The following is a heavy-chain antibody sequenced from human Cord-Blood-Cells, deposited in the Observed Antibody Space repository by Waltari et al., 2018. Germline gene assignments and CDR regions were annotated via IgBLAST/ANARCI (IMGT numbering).Heavy chain of an antibody. CDR2: MNPNSGKT. CDR1: GYTFTSYD. CDR3: ARGVVVPAAMLDY. J-gene: IGHJ4*02. D-gene: IGHD2-2*01. Sequence: QVQLVQSGAEVKKPGASVKVSCKASGYTFTSYDITWVRQATGQGLEWMGWMNPNSGKTGYAQKFQGRVTMTRNTSISTDYMELSSLRSEDTAVYYCARGVVVPAAMLDYWGQGTLVTVSS. V-gene: IGHV1-8*01.